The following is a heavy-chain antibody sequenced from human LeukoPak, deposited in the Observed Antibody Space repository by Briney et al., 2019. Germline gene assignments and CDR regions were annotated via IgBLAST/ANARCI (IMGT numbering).Heavy chain of an antibody. CDR2: ISGSGGTT. CDR3: AKPFIVGATGYYYYYMDV. Sequence: GGSLRLSCAASGFTFSRYDMSWVRQAPGKGLEWVSAISGSGGTTHYADSVKGRFTISRDNSKNTLYLQMNSLRAEDTAVYYCAKPFIVGATGYYYYYMDVWGRGTTVTVSS. V-gene: IGHV3-23*01. J-gene: IGHJ6*03. CDR1: GFTFSRYD. D-gene: IGHD1-26*01.